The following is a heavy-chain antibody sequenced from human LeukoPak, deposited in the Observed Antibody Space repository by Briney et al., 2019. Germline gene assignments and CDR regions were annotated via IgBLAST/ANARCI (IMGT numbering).Heavy chain of an antibody. CDR3: AKDPSSRYDILTGLDY. V-gene: IGHV3-30*18. Sequence: GGSLRLSCAASGFTFSSYGMHWVRQAPGKGLEWVAVISYDGSNKYYADSVKGRFTISRDNSKNTLYLQMNSLRAEDTAVYYCAKDPSSRYDILTGLDYWGQGTLVTVSS. CDR1: GFTFSSYG. CDR2: ISYDGSNK. D-gene: IGHD3-9*01. J-gene: IGHJ4*02.